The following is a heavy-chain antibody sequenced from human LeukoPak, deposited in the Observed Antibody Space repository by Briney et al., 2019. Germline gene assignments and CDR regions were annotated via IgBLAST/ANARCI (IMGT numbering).Heavy chain of an antibody. CDR1: GGSISSYY. CDR2: IYYSGST. D-gene: IGHD5-12*01. V-gene: IGHV4-59*08. CDR3: ARYIEMATSDAFDI. Sequence: SETLSLTCTVSGGSISSYYWSWIRQPPGKGLEWIGYIYYSGSTNYNPSLKSRVTISVDTSKNQFSLKLSSVTAADTAVYYCARYIEMATSDAFDIWGQGTIVTVSS. J-gene: IGHJ3*02.